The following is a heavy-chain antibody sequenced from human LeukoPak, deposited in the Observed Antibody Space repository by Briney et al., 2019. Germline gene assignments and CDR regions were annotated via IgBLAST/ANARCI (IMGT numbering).Heavy chain of an antibody. Sequence: GGSLRLSYAASGFTLSYAWMRWVRQAPGKGLESIGRIKSKTDGWTTDYAAPVKGRFTISRDDSKNTLYLQMNSLKTEDTAVYYCTTLNDGSCPNWGQGTLVTVSS. CDR3: TTLNDGSCPN. V-gene: IGHV3-15*01. CDR2: IKSKTDGWTT. D-gene: IGHD2-15*01. CDR1: GFTLSYAW. J-gene: IGHJ4*02.